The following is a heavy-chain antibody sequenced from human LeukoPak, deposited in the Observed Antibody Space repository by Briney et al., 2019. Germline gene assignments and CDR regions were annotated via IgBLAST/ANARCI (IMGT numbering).Heavy chain of an antibody. J-gene: IGHJ4*02. Sequence: GRSLRLSCAASGFTVSSNYMSWVRQAPGKGLEWVSVIYSGGSTYYADSVKGRFTISRDNSRNTLYLQMNSLRAEDTAVYYCARDYSSGWLSGYYWGQGTLVTVSS. CDR3: ARDYSSGWLSGYY. V-gene: IGHV3-66*01. CDR1: GFTVSSNY. D-gene: IGHD6-19*01. CDR2: IYSGGST.